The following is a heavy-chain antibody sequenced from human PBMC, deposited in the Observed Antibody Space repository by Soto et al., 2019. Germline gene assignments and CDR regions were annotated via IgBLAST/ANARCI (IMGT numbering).Heavy chain of an antibody. V-gene: IGHV3-30*18. J-gene: IGHJ3*02. CDR3: SNLAVAGTDDACEI. D-gene: IGHD6-19*01. Sequence: QVQLVESGGGVVQPGRSLRLSCEASGFTFSSYGMHWVRQAPGKGLEWVAVISYDGSNKYYADSVKGRFTISRDNSKNTLYLQMNSLRAEDTAVYYCSNLAVAGTDDACEIWGQGTMDTVSS. CDR1: GFTFSSYG. CDR2: ISYDGSNK.